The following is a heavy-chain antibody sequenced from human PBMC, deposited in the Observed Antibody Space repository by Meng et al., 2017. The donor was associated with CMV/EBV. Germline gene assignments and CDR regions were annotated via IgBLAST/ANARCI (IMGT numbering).Heavy chain of an antibody. Sequence: ASVKVSCKASGYIFTSYYMHWVRQAPAQGLEWMGIINPSGGSTSYAQKFQGRVTMTRDTSTSTVYMELSSLRSEDTAVYYCATPWKVYSSSSGSYYSMDVWGQGTTVTVSS. D-gene: IGHD6-6*01. CDR1: GYIFTSYY. J-gene: IGHJ6*02. V-gene: IGHV1-46*03. CDR3: ATPWKVYSSSSGSYYSMDV. CDR2: INPSGGST.